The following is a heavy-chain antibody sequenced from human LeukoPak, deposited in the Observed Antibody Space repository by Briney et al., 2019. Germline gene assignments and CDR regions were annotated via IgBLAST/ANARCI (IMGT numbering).Heavy chain of an antibody. CDR3: ARGGGHCSGPGGTCRSYDAFDV. V-gene: IGHV3-74*01. D-gene: IGHD2-15*01. J-gene: IGHJ3*01. CDR2: INSDGSST. CDR1: GFTFSTYW. Sequence: GGSLRLSCAASGFTFSTYWMHWVRQAPGKGLVWVSRINSDGSSTTYADSVKGRFTISRDNAKNTLYLQLNSLGAEDTAAYYCARGGGHCSGPGGTCRSYDAFDVWGQGTMVTVSS.